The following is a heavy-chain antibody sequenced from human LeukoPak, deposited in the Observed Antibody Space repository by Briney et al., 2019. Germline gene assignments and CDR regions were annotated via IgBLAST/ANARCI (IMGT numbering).Heavy chain of an antibody. V-gene: IGHV1-69*04. CDR1: GGTFSSYA. J-gene: IGHJ4*02. CDR3: ARQGANYYDSSGYYD. CDR2: IIPILGIA. Sequence: GASVKVSCKASGGTFSSYAISWVRQAPGQGLEWMGRIIPILGIANYAQKFQGRVTITADKSTSTAYMELSSLRSEDTAVYYSARQGANYYDSSGYYDWGQGTLVTVSS. D-gene: IGHD3-22*01.